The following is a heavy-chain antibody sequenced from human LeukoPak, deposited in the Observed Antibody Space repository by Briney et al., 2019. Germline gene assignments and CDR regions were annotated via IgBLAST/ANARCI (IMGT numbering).Heavy chain of an antibody. CDR3: ARDFWAPFPHSSSYFDY. CDR1: GGSFSGYY. D-gene: IGHD6-13*01. Sequence: SETLSLTCAVYGGSFSGYYWSWIRQPPGKGLEWIGEINHSGSTNYNPSLKSRVTISVDTSKNQFSLKLSSVTAADTAVYYCARDFWAPFPHSSSYFDYWGQGTLVTVSS. V-gene: IGHV4-34*01. J-gene: IGHJ4*02. CDR2: INHSGST.